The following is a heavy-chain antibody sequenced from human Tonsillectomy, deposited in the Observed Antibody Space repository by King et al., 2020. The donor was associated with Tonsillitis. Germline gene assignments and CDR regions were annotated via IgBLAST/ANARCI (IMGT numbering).Heavy chain of an antibody. J-gene: IGHJ3*02. D-gene: IGHD3-22*01. Sequence: VQLVESGAEVKKPGASVKVSCKASGYTFTGYYMHWVRQAPGQGLEWMGWINPNSGGTNYAQKFQGRVTMTRDTSISTAYMELSRLRSDDTAVYYCAREGHYDSSGYPDAFDIWGQGTMVTVSS. CDR2: INPNSGGT. CDR3: AREGHYDSSGYPDAFDI. V-gene: IGHV1-2*02. CDR1: GYTFTGYY.